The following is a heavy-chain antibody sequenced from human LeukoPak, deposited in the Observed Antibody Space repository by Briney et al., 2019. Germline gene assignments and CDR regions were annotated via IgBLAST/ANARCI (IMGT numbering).Heavy chain of an antibody. J-gene: IGHJ5*02. D-gene: IGHD6-19*01. CDR3: ASSMSGWNWFDP. CDR2: ISGSGGNT. Sequence: GGSLRFPCAASGFIFSSYAMSWVRQAPGKGLEWVSIISGSGGNTYYADSVKGRFTISRDNSKNTLYLQMNSLRAEDTAVYYCASSMSGWNWFDPWGQGTLVTVSS. CDR1: GFIFSSYA. V-gene: IGHV3-23*01.